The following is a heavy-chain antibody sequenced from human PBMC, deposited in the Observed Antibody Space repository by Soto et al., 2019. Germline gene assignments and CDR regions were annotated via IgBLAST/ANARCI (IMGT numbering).Heavy chain of an antibody. V-gene: IGHV4-31*03. D-gene: IGHD1-26*01. Sequence: QLQLRESGPGLVQPAQTLSLTCTVAGGSITGGFSYWTWVRQHPGKGMEWVGHIYYSGTAYYNPSIKSRVDLSVDPSQNRFSLKLSSVTAADTAIYFCARSLPGGTVFYMDIWGEGTTVTVSS. CDR1: GGSITGGFSY. J-gene: IGHJ6*03. CDR2: IYYSGTA. CDR3: ARSLPGGTVFYMDI.